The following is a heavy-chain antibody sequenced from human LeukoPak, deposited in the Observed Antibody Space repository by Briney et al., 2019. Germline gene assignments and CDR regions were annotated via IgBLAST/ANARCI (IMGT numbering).Heavy chain of an antibody. Sequence: GGSLRLSCAASGFTFSSYSMNWVRQAPGKGLEWVSYISSSSSTIYYADSVKGRFTISRDNAKNSLYLQMNSLRDEDTAVYYCAREMGRSYYAFFDYWGQGTLVTVSS. CDR1: GFTFSSYS. CDR3: AREMGRSYYAFFDY. J-gene: IGHJ4*02. V-gene: IGHV3-48*02. D-gene: IGHD1-26*01. CDR2: ISSSSSTI.